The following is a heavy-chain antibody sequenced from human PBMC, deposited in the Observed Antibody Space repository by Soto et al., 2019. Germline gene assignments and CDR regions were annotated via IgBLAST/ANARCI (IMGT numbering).Heavy chain of an antibody. D-gene: IGHD6-19*01. CDR3: AGGEGSAWHGHY. V-gene: IGHV3-23*01. J-gene: IGHJ4*02. CDR2: ISDSGGRT. CDR1: GFTFNFFG. Sequence: EVQLLESGGGLVQPGGSLRLSCEASGFTFNFFGMSWVRQAPGKGLEWVSVISDSGGRTDYAASVKGRFTISRDNSKNTLYLQMNSLRAEDTAVYYCAGGEGSAWHGHYWGQGTLVTVSS.